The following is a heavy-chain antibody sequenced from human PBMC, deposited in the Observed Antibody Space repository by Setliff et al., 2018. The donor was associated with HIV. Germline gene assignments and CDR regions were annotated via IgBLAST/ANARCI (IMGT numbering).Heavy chain of an antibody. Sequence: SETLSLTCAVYGGSVSGHYWAWIRQPPGKGLEYIGSIHYNERTYYNPSLKSRVAISIDTSKNQFSLNLTSVTAADTAVYYCASRVYYYDSNNFLREEGFDPWGQGTLVTVSS. D-gene: IGHD3-22*01. CDR1: GGSVSGHY. V-gene: IGHV4-39*01. CDR2: IHYNERT. J-gene: IGHJ5*02. CDR3: ASRVYYYDSNNFLREEGFDP.